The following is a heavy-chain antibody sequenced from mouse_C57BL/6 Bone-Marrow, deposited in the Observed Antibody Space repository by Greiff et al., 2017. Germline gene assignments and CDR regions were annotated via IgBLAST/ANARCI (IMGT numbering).Heavy chain of an antibody. J-gene: IGHJ2*01. CDR1: GYTFTSYW. Sequence: VQLQQPGAELVKPGASVKLSCKASGYTFTSYWMHWVKQRPGQGLEWIGMIHPNSGSTNYNEKFKSKATLTVDKSSSTAYMQLSSLTSEDSAVYYCARPPSYYYGSSPYYFYYWGQGTTLTVSS. CDR2: IHPNSGST. CDR3: ARPPSYYYGSSPYYFYY. D-gene: IGHD1-1*01. V-gene: IGHV1-64*01.